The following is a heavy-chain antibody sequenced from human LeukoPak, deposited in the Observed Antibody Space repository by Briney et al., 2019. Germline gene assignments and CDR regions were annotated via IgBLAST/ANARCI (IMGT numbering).Heavy chain of an antibody. CDR1: GDSISPYY. D-gene: IGHD3-16*01. CDR3: ARIFDRGFDAFDI. Sequence: KPSQTLSLTCTVSGDSISPYYWIWIRQPPGKGLEWIGYIYSSRSANYNPSLKSPVTISIDTSKNQFSLKLTSVTPADTAMYYCARIFDRGFDAFDIWGQGTMVTVSS. J-gene: IGHJ3*02. V-gene: IGHV4-59*01. CDR2: IYSSRSA.